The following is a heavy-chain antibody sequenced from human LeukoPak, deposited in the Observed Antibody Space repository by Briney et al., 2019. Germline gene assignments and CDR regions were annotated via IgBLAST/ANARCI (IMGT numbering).Heavy chain of an antibody. J-gene: IGHJ4*02. Sequence: GGSLRLSCAASGFTFSTYAMNWVRQAPGKGLEWVSGISGSGDSTYSAGSVKGQFTISRDNSKNMLYLQMNSLRADNTAVYYCARDRRGEYYFDYWGQGTLVTVSS. CDR1: GFTFSTYA. CDR3: ARDRRGEYYFDY. CDR2: ISGSGDST. D-gene: IGHD3-10*01. V-gene: IGHV3-23*01.